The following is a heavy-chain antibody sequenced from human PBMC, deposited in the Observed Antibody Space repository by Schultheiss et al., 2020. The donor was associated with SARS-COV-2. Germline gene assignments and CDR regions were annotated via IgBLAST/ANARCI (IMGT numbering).Heavy chain of an antibody. D-gene: IGHD3-10*01. CDR1: GFTFTSSA. V-gene: IGHV1-58*02. J-gene: IGHJ5*02. CDR3: AKDRGGTMVRGDWFDP. Sequence: SVKVSCKASGFTFTSSAMQWVRQARGQRLEWMGWINPNSGGTNYAQKFQGRVTITADKSTSTAYMELSSLRSEDTAVYYCAKDRGGTMVRGDWFDPWGQGTLVTVSS. CDR2: INPNSGGT.